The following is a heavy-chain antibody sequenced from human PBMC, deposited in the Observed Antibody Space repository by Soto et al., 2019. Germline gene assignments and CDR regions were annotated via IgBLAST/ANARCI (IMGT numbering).Heavy chain of an antibody. CDR1: GVSFSDST. D-gene: IGHD6-19*01. V-gene: IGHV1-69*04. CDR2: TIPILGIP. Sequence: QVLLVQSGAEVKKPGSSVKVSCKASGVSFSDSTISWVRQAPGQGLEWMGKTIPILGIPNFAQKFQGRVTSPADKSPSTAYRELSRLRSEDTAVYYCGPDRVSDWRPGVGYCGQGTLVTVSS. J-gene: IGHJ4*02. CDR3: GPDRVSDWRPGVGY.